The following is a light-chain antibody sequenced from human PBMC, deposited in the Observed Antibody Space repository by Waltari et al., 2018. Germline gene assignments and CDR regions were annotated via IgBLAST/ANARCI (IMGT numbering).Light chain of an antibody. CDR1: SSDVGGYNF. CDR2: DVT. V-gene: IGLV2-14*03. CDR3: SSYSSTNTVV. J-gene: IGLJ3*02. Sequence: QSALTQPASVSGSPGQSVTLSCTGTSSDVGGYNFVSWYQQHPGRAPKLMIYDVTLRPSGVSTRFSGSKSGDTASLTISGLQAADEAEYYCSSYSSTNTVVFGGGTQLTV.